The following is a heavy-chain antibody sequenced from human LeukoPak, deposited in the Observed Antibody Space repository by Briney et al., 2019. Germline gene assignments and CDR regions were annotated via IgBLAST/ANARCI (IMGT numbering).Heavy chain of an antibody. CDR2: IYFSGST. V-gene: IGHV4-4*07. Sequence: PSETLSLTCTVSGGSISGYYWSWIRQPAGKGLEWIGRIYFSGSTNYNTSLKSRVTMSVDTSKNQFSLKLTSVTAADTAVYYCVRRLSENRGVGYFDYWGQGTLVTVSS. J-gene: IGHJ4*02. CDR3: VRRLSENRGVGYFDY. D-gene: IGHD3-16*02. CDR1: GGSISGYY.